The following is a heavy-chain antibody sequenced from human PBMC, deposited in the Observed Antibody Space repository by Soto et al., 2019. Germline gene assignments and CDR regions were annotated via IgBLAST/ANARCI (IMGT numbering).Heavy chain of an antibody. CDR3: ARDFSIQLWFGFDY. D-gene: IGHD5-18*01. V-gene: IGHV3-33*01. J-gene: IGHJ4*02. Sequence: GGSLRLSCAASGFTFSSYGMHWVRQAPGKGLEWVAVIWYDGSNKYYADSVKGRFTISRDNSRNTLYLQMNSLRAEDTAVYYCARDFSIQLWFGFDYWGQGTLVTVSS. CDR2: IWYDGSNK. CDR1: GFTFSSYG.